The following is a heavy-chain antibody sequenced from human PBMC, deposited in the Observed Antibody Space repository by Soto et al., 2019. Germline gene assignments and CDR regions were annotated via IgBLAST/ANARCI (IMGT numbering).Heavy chain of an antibody. Sequence: PGGSLRLSCAASGFTFSSYAMSWVRQAPGKGLEWVSAISGSGGSTYYADSVKGRFTISRDNSKNTLYLQMNSLRAEDTAVYYCAKVTRDDRGDRGYCSSTSCNSYYYYYMDVWGKGTTVTVSS. CDR1: GFTFSSYA. CDR2: ISGSGGST. CDR3: AKVTRDDRGDRGYCSSTSCNSYYYYYMDV. V-gene: IGHV3-23*01. D-gene: IGHD2-2*01. J-gene: IGHJ6*03.